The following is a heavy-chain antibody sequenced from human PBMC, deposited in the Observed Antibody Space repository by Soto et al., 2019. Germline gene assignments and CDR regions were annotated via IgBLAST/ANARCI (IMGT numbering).Heavy chain of an antibody. CDR2: VSYDGNHK. J-gene: IGHJ6*04. Sequence: QVQLVESGGGVIQPGTSLSLSWGSSGLTFRSFGMYWVRQAPGQGREWVAVVSYDGNHKNYADSVKGRFTVSRDNAKNMLYLQMNSLRGEATAVYYCANDVGPHLVLHYGRDVWGKGTTATVSS. CDR3: ANDVGPHLVLHYGRDV. V-gene: IGHV3-30*18. CDR1: GLTFRSFG. D-gene: IGHD3-10*01.